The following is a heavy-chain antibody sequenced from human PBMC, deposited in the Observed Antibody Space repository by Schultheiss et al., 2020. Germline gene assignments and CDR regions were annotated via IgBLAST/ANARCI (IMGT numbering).Heavy chain of an antibody. CDR1: GLTFSPYW. CDR2: INSDGSST. V-gene: IGHV3-74*01. Sequence: GGSLRLSCAASGLTFSPYWMHWVRQAPGKGLVWVSRINSDGSSTSYADSVKGRFTISRDNSKNTLYLQMNSLRAEDTAVYYCAKDLTPPHYDILTGYLYYYYGMDVWGQGTTVTVSS. CDR3: AKDLTPPHYDILTGYLYYYYGMDV. J-gene: IGHJ6*02. D-gene: IGHD3-9*01.